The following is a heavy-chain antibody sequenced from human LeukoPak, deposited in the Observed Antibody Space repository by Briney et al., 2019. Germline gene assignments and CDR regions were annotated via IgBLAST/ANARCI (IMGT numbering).Heavy chain of an antibody. CDR2: IIPVYGTS. Sequence: ASVKVSCKASGGTFNHFSITWVRQAPGQGLEWMGGIIPVYGTSNYAQNFQGRVTITTDESASTAYMELNSLTSEDTAVYYCAKDPIRLMLTGYPPYGMDVWGQGTTVTVSS. D-gene: IGHD3-9*01. CDR3: AKDPIRLMLTGYPPYGMDV. J-gene: IGHJ6*02. CDR1: GGTFNHFS. V-gene: IGHV1-69*05.